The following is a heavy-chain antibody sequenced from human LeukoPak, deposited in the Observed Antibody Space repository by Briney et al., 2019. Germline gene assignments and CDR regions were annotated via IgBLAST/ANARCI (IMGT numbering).Heavy chain of an antibody. Sequence: GGSLRLSCAAYGFTFSKYAMTWVRQAPGKGLEWVSGISVSGGSTNYADSVKGRFTISRVNSKNTLSLQMNSLRAEDTAVYHCAKSNYFESGGYYFFDYWGQGTLVTVSS. CDR3: AKSNYFESGGYYFFDY. D-gene: IGHD3-22*01. J-gene: IGHJ4*02. CDR2: ISVSGGST. V-gene: IGHV3-23*01. CDR1: GFTFSKYA.